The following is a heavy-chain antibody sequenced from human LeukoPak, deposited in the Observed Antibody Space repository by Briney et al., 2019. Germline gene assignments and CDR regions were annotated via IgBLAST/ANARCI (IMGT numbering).Heavy chain of an antibody. Sequence: SETLSLTCTVSGGSISSSSYYWGWIRQPPGKGLEWIGSIYYSGSTYYNPSLKSRVIISVDTSKNQFSLKLSSVTVADTAVYYCARDLVVTAINWFDPWGQGTLVTVSS. CDR3: ARDLVVTAINWFDP. V-gene: IGHV4-39*07. CDR1: GGSISSSSYY. D-gene: IGHD2-21*02. CDR2: IYYSGST. J-gene: IGHJ5*02.